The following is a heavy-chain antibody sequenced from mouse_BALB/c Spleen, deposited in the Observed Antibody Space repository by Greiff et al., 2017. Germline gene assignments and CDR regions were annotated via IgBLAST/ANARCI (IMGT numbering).Heavy chain of an antibody. Sequence: VQLKESGPGLVKPSQSLSLTCTVTGYSITSDYAWNWIRQFPGNKLEWMGYISYSGSTSYNPSLKSRISITRDTSKNQFFMQLNSVTTEDTATYYCARWGGPFDYWGQGTTLTVSS. D-gene: IGHD1-1*02. CDR3: ARWGGPFDY. CDR2: ISYSGST. J-gene: IGHJ2*01. CDR1: GYSITSDYA. V-gene: IGHV3-2*02.